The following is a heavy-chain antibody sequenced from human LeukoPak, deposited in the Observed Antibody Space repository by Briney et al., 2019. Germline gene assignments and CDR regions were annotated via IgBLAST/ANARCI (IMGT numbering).Heavy chain of an antibody. D-gene: IGHD1-26*01. CDR3: ARDGLLRGRAKGAFDI. Sequence: GGSLRLSCSVSGFTFSSYPMHWVRQAPGKTLDYVSAISSSGGSTFYADSVKGRFTISRDNSKNSLYLQMNSLRVEDTAVYYCARDGLLRGRAKGAFDIWGQGTMVTVSS. CDR1: GFTFSSYP. CDR2: ISSSGGST. J-gene: IGHJ3*02. V-gene: IGHV3-64*04.